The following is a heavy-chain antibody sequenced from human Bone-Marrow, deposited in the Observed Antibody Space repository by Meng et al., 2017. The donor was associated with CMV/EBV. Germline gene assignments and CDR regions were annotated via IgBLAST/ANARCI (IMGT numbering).Heavy chain of an antibody. V-gene: IGHV1-18*01. CDR2: ISAYNGNT. CDR1: GYTFTSYG. Sequence: ASVKVSCKASGYTFTSYGISWVRQAPGQGLEWMGWISAYNGNTNYAQKFQGRVTITTDESTSTAYMELSSLRSEDTAVYYCARDPHLARPYYYGMDVWGQGTTVTVSS. CDR3: ARDPHLARPYYYGMDV. D-gene: IGHD6-6*01. J-gene: IGHJ6*02.